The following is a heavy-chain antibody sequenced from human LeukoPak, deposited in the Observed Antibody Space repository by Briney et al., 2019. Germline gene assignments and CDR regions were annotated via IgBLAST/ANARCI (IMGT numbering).Heavy chain of an antibody. Sequence: PGGSLRLSCAASGFSSSDQYMDWVRQAPGKGLEWVGRTTDKAHSYTAQYATSVKGRFTISRDESESSLYLQMNAVKTEDTAVYYCVIRSFAAFTLWGQGTMVTVSS. CDR1: GFSSSDQY. CDR2: TTDKAHSYTA. V-gene: IGHV3-72*01. J-gene: IGHJ3*01. D-gene: IGHD3-3*01. CDR3: VIRSFAAFTL.